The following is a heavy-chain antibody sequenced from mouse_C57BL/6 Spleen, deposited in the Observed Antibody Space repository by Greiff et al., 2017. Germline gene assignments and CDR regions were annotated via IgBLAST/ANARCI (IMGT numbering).Heavy chain of an antibody. J-gene: IGHJ4*01. CDR2: IWRGGST. CDR3: AKPRDYDEDYCAMAY. CDR1: GFSLTSSG. V-gene: IGHV2-5*01. Sequence: VKLMESGPGLVQPSQSLSITCTVSGFSLTSSGVHWVRQSPGKGLEWLGVIWRGGSTDYNAGFMSRLSITTDNAKSQVFFKMISLQADDTAIYYCAKPRDYDEDYCAMAYWGQGTSVTVSS. D-gene: IGHD1-1*01.